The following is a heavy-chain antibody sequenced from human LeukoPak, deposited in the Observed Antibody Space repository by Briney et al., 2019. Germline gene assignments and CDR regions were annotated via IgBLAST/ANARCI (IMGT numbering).Heavy chain of an antibody. CDR1: GYSISSGYY. J-gene: IGHJ4*02. D-gene: IGHD2-2*01. CDR2: IYHSGST. V-gene: IGHV4-38-2*02. Sequence: PSETLSLTCTVSGYSISSGYYWGWIRQPPGKGLEWIGSIYHSGSTYYNPSLKSRVTISVDTSKNQFSLKLSSVTAADTAVYYCARDPPCSSTSCYARFDYWGQGTLVTVSS. CDR3: ARDPPCSSTSCYARFDY.